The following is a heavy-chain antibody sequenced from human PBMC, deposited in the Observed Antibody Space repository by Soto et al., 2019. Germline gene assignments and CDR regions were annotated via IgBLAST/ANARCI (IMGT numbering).Heavy chain of an antibody. CDR3: ARDLAAGTDY. CDR2: ISAYNGNT. J-gene: IGHJ4*02. Sequence: GASVKVTFKASGYTFTSYCISWLRQAPGQGLEWMGWISAYNGNTNYAQKLQGRVTMTTDTSTSTAYMELRSLRSDDTAVYYCARDLAAGTDYWGQGTLVTVSS. D-gene: IGHD6-13*01. CDR1: GYTFTSYC. V-gene: IGHV1-18*01.